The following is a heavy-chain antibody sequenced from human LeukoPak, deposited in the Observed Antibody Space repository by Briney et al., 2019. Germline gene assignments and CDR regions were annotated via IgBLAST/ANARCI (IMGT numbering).Heavy chain of an antibody. CDR3: ARDQIGYCSSTSCIYYYYMDV. D-gene: IGHD2-2*01. J-gene: IGHJ6*03. CDR1: GGSISSGSYY. V-gene: IGHV4-61*02. Sequence: KPSETLSLTCTVSGGSISSGSYYWSWIRQPAGKGLEWIGRLYTSGSTNYNPSLKSRVTISVDTSKNQFSLKLSSVTAADTAVYYCARDQIGYCSSTSCIYYYYMDVWGKGTTVTVSS. CDR2: LYTSGST.